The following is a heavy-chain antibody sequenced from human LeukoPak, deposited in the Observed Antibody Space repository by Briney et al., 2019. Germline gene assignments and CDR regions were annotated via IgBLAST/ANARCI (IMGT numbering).Heavy chain of an antibody. D-gene: IGHD2-2*01. Sequence: GGSLRLSCAASGFTFSSYSMNWVRQAPGKGLEWVSSISSSSSYIYYADSVKGRFTISRDNAKNSLYLQMNSLRAEDTAVYYCASLPYPYCSSTNCTFDYWGQGTLVTVSS. CDR3: ASLPYPYCSSTNCTFDY. V-gene: IGHV3-21*01. J-gene: IGHJ4*02. CDR1: GFTFSSYS. CDR2: ISSSSSYI.